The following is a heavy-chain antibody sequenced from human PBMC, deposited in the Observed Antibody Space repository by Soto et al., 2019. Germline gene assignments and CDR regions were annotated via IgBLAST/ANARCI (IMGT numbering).Heavy chain of an antibody. V-gene: IGHV3-48*03. D-gene: IGHD3-10*01. Sequence: PGGSLRLSCAASGFTFSSYEMNWVRQAPGKWLEWVSYISSSGSTIYYADSVKGRFTISRDNAKNSLYLQMNSLRAEDTAVYYCTTDISGSGSYSYYYYGMDVWGQGTTVTVSS. J-gene: IGHJ6*02. CDR1: GFTFSSYE. CDR3: TTDISGSGSYSYYYYGMDV. CDR2: ISSSGSTI.